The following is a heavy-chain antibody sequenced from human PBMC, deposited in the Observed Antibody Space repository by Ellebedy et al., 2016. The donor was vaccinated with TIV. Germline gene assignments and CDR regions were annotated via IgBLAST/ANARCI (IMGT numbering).Heavy chain of an antibody. CDR1: GFTFRSYG. CDR2: IWYDGSNK. D-gene: IGHD3-22*01. CDR3: AKERDSSGYYKGGIDY. J-gene: IGHJ4*02. V-gene: IGHV3-30*02. Sequence: GGSLRLXXAASGFTFRSYGMHSVRQAPGKGLEWVAVIWYDGSNKYYADSVKGRFTISRDNSKNTLYLQMNSLRAEDTAVYYCAKERDSSGYYKGGIDYWGQGTLVTVSS.